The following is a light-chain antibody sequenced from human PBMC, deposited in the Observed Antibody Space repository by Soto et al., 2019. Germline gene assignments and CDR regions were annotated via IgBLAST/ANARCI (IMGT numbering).Light chain of an antibody. CDR2: STD. V-gene: IGLV8-61*01. Sequence: QAVVTQEPSVSVSPGGTVTLSCGLDSGSVSPSHYPSWYQQTPGQAPRTLIYSTDTRSSGVPDRFSGSILGNKAALTITGAHADDESDFFCALYMGGGISVFGGGTKVTVL. CDR1: SGSVSPSHY. J-gene: IGLJ3*02. CDR3: ALYMGGGISV.